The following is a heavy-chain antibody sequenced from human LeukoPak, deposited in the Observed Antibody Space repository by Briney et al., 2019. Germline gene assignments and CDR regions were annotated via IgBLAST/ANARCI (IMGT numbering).Heavy chain of an antibody. CDR2: LRLDGSNK. CDR3: ARDGVAMGGSTFFDY. D-gene: IGHD1-26*01. Sequence: GGSLRLSCAAPGFTFTNAWMNWVRQAPGKGLECVAFLRLDGSNKNYADSVKGRFTISRDNSKNTLYLQMNNLRAEDTAVYYCARDGVAMGGSTFFDYCGQGTLVTVS. V-gene: IGHV3-30*02. CDR1: GFTFTNAW. J-gene: IGHJ4*02.